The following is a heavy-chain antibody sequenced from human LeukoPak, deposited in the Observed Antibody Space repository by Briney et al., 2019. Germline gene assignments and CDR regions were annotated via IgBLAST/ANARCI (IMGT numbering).Heavy chain of an antibody. CDR1: GFTVSTNY. V-gene: IGHV3-53*01. D-gene: IGHD2-15*01. Sequence: GGSLRLSCVASGFTVSTNYMNWVRQAPGKGLEWVSVIYSGGGTYYADSVKGRFTISRDNSKNTLYLQMNSLRAEDTAVYYCARGLAYCSGGSCRWGQGTLVAVSS. J-gene: IGHJ4*02. CDR3: ARGLAYCSGGSCR. CDR2: IYSGGGT.